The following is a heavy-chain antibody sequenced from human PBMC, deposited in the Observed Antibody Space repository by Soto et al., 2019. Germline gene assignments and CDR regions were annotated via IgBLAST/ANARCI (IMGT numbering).Heavy chain of an antibody. D-gene: IGHD6-13*01. J-gene: IGHJ4*02. V-gene: IGHV3-30*03. CDR1: GFTFSSYG. CDR3: ARWTSSWYWEYYFDY. CDR2: ISYDGSNK. Sequence: PGGSLRLSCAASGFTFSSYGMHWVRQAPGKGLEWVAVISYDGSNKYYADSVKGRFTISRDNSKNTLYLQMNSLRAEDTAVYYCARWTSSWYWEYYFDYWGQGTLVTVAS.